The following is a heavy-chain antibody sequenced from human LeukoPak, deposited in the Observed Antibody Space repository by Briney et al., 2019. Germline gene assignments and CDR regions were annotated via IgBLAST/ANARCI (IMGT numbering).Heavy chain of an antibody. J-gene: IGHJ6*03. Sequence: ASVRVSCKASGYTFTSYYMHWVRQAPGQGLEWMGIINPSGGSTSYAQKFQGRVTMTRDMSTSTVYMELSSLRSEDTAVYYCARGGGEVLRFLEWLPNYYYYYMDVWGKGTTVTVSS. V-gene: IGHV1-46*01. CDR2: INPSGGST. D-gene: IGHD3-3*01. CDR1: GYTFTSYY. CDR3: ARGGGEVLRFLEWLPNYYYYYMDV.